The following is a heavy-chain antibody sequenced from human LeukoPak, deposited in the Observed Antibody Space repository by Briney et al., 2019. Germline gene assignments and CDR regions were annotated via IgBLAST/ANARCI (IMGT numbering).Heavy chain of an antibody. Sequence: PGGSLRLSCAASGFTFSSYTMSWVRQAPGKGLEWVSAISGSGGSTYYADSVKGRFTISRDNSKNTLYLQMNSLRAEDTAVYYCAKARDYYGSGSYDYWGQGTLVTVSS. D-gene: IGHD3-10*01. CDR2: ISGSGGST. J-gene: IGHJ4*02. CDR1: GFTFSSYT. V-gene: IGHV3-23*01. CDR3: AKARDYYGSGSYDY.